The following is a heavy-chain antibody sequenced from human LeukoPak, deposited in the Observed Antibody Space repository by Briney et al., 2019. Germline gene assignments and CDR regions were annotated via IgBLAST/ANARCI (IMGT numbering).Heavy chain of an antibody. Sequence: PGGSLRLSCAASGVTLSPYGMHWVRQAPGRGLEWVASISYDGRDKYYVDSVKGRFFISKDSSMSTLYLDMNSLRPEDTALYYCVRDLYSRSPYFDVWGQGTLVTVSS. CDR1: GVTLSPYG. CDR3: VRDLYSRSPYFDV. D-gene: IGHD2-21*01. J-gene: IGHJ4*02. CDR2: ISYDGRDK. V-gene: IGHV3-30*03.